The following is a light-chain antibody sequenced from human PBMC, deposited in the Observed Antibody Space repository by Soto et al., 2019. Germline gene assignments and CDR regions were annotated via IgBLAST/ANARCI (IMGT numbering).Light chain of an antibody. CDR2: DNN. CDR3: GTWDSSLSPHGV. J-gene: IGLJ3*02. V-gene: IGLV1-51*01. Sequence: QSVLTQPPSVSAAPGQTVTISCSGSNSNIGNSYVSWYQQLPGTAPKLLIYDNNKRPSGIPDRFSGSKSGTSATLGISGLQTGDEADYYCGTWDSSLSPHGVFGGGTKLTVL. CDR1: NSNIGNSY.